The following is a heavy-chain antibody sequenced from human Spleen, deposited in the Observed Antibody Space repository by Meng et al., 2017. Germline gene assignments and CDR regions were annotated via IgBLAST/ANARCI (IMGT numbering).Heavy chain of an antibody. CDR3: ARGPTTMAHDFDY. J-gene: IGHJ4*02. Sequence: DQWGAGLLEPSETLSLPCVVSGGSFSDYYGSWIRQPPGKGLEWIGEINHSGSTNYNPSLESRATISVDTSQNNLSLKLSSVAAADSAVYYCARGPTTMAHDFDYWGQGTLVTVSS. CDR2: INHSGST. D-gene: IGHD4-11*01. CDR1: GGSFSDYY. V-gene: IGHV4-34*01.